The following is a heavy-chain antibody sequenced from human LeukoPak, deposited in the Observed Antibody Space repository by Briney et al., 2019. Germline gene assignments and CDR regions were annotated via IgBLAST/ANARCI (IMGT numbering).Heavy chain of an antibody. Sequence: GGSLRLSCAASGFAFSDYYMTWIRQSPGKGLEWVSYISGGVKTIYYADSVRGRFTISRDNAKNALFLQMNSVRVEDTAVYYCARAGKAAAGTLAAPDYYYYYGMDVWGQGPRSPSP. CDR3: ARAGKAAAGTLAAPDYYYYYGMDV. J-gene: IGHJ6*02. CDR1: GFAFSDYY. CDR2: ISGGVKTI. V-gene: IGHV3-11*01. D-gene: IGHD6-13*01.